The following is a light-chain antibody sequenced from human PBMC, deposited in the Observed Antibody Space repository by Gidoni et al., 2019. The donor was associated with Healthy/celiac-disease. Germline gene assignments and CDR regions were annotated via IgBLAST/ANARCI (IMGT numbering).Light chain of an antibody. V-gene: IGKV1-39*01. J-gene: IGKJ3*01. CDR3: QQSDSTPFT. CDR1: QSISSY. CDR2: AAS. Sequence: DIQITPSPSSLSASVGDRVTITCRASQSISSYLNWYQQKPGKAPKLLIYAASSLQSGVPSRFSGSGSGTDFTLTISSLQPEDFATYYCQQSDSTPFTFGPGTKVDIK.